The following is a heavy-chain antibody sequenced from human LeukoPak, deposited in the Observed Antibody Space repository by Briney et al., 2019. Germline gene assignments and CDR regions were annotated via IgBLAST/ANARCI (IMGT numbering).Heavy chain of an antibody. CDR3: ARDLGEQQLVPWYYFDY. Sequence: SETLSLTCAVYGGSFSSYYWSWIRQPPGKGLEWIGEINHSGSTNYNPSLKSRVTISVDTSKNQVSLKVSSVTAADTAVYYCARDLGEQQLVPWYYFDYWGRGTLVTVSS. J-gene: IGHJ4*02. CDR1: GGSFSSYY. V-gene: IGHV4-34*01. CDR2: INHSGST. D-gene: IGHD6-13*01.